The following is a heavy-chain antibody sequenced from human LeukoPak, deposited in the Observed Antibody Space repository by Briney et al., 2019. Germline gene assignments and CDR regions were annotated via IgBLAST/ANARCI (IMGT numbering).Heavy chain of an antibody. CDR3: ARSLPYGTTWYGRSDF. J-gene: IGHJ4*02. D-gene: IGHD6-13*01. CDR1: GFALSSHW. CDR2: VNRDGSET. V-gene: IGHV3-7*03. Sequence: PGGSLRLSCAASGFALSSHWMTWVRQVPGRGSEWVANVNRDGSETYYLDSVKGRFTISKDNAKNSLYLQMNSLRAEDMAIYYCARSLPYGTTWYGRSDFWGQGTLVTVSS.